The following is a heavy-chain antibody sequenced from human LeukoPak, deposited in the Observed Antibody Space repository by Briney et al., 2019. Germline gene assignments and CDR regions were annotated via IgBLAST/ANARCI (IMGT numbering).Heavy chain of an antibody. CDR3: ARPVAGTVDAFDI. J-gene: IGHJ3*02. CDR2: IYYSGST. D-gene: IGHD6-19*01. V-gene: IGHV4-59*08. Sequence: SETLSLTCTVSGGSISTYYWSWIRKPPGKGLEWMGYIYYSGSTNYNPSLKSRVTISVDTSKNQFSLKLSSVTAADTAVFYCARPVAGTVDAFDIWGQGTMVTVSS. CDR1: GGSISTYY.